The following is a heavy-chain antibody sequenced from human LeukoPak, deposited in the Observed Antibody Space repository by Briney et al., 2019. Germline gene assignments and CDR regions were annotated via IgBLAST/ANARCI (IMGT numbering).Heavy chain of an antibody. CDR3: ARGAVAGYYFDY. Sequence: GASVKVSCKASGYTFTSYYMHWVRQAPGQGLEWRGIINPSGGSTSYAQKFQGRVTVTRDTSTSTVYMELSSLRSEDTAVYYCARGAVAGYYFDYWGQGTLVTVSS. CDR2: INPSGGST. J-gene: IGHJ4*02. V-gene: IGHV1-46*01. CDR1: GYTFTSYY. D-gene: IGHD6-19*01.